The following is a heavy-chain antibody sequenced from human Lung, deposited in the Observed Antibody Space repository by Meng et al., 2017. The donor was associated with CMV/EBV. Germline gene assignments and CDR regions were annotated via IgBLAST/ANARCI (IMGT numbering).Heavy chain of an antibody. Sequence: SQXXSLTXAVYGGSFSGYYWSWIRQPPGKGLEWIGEINHSGSTNYNPSLKSRVTISVDTSKNQFSLKLSSVTAADTAVYYCARDWNDFWSGYYGGMDVWGQGTTVTVSS. CDR2: INHSGST. CDR3: ARDWNDFWSGYYGGMDV. CDR1: GGSFSGYY. J-gene: IGHJ6*02. V-gene: IGHV4-34*01. D-gene: IGHD3-3*01.